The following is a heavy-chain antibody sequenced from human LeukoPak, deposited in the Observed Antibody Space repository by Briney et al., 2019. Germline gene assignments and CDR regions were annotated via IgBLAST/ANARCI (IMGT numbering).Heavy chain of an antibody. D-gene: IGHD5-12*01. CDR2: ISYDGSSK. Sequence: GGSLRLSCAVSGLTFSSSWMDWVRQAPGKGLEWVAVISYDGSSKYYADSVKGRFTISRDNSKNTLYLQMNSLRAEDTAVYYCARAPGYDLYDYWGQGTLVTVSS. V-gene: IGHV3-30-3*01. CDR1: GLTFSSSW. CDR3: ARAPGYDLYDY. J-gene: IGHJ4*02.